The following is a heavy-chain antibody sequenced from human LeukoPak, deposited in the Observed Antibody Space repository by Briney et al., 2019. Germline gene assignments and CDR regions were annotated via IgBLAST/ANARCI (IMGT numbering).Heavy chain of an antibody. D-gene: IGHD3-10*01. V-gene: IGHV4-61*02. CDR1: GGSISSSNYY. Sequence: SETLSLTCTVSGGSISSSNYYWSWIRQPAGKGLEWIGRIYTSGTTNYNPSLKSRVTISIDTSKNQFSLELSSVTAADTAVYYCARGLWFGDENPPYFDYWGQGTLVTVSS. CDR2: IYTSGTT. CDR3: ARGLWFGDENPPYFDY. J-gene: IGHJ4*02.